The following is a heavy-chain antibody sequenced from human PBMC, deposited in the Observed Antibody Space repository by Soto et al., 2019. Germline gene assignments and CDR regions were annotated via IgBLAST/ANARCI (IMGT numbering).Heavy chain of an antibody. D-gene: IGHD3-10*01. CDR2: ISGSGGST. CDR3: AKVVRFGTTYYFDY. J-gene: IGHJ4*02. V-gene: IGHV3-23*01. Sequence: PGGSLRLSCAASGFTFSSYAMSWVRQAPGRGLEWVSAISGSGGSTYYADSVKGRFTISRDNSKNTLYLQMNSLRAEDTAVYYCAKVVRFGTTYYFDYWGQGTLVTVSS. CDR1: GFTFSSYA.